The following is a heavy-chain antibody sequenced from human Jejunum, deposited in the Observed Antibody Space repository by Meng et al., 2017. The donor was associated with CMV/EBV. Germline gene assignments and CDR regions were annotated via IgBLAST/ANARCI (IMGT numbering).Heavy chain of an antibody. D-gene: IGHD1-26*01. J-gene: IGHJ4*02. CDR2: ISAYNGNT. V-gene: IGHV1-18*01. CDR3: ARVEVGITSGDY. Sequence: QVRVVQAGAEVKKPGASVKVSCEASGFIFTSYAISWVRQAPGQGLQYMGWISAYNGNTNYAQELQGRVTMTTDTSTSTVYMEVRSLRSDDTAVYYCARVEVGITSGDYWGQGTLVTVSS. CDR1: GFIFTSYA.